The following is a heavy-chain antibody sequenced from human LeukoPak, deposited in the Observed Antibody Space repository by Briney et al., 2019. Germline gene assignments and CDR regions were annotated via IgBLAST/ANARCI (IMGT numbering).Heavy chain of an antibody. Sequence: SVKVSCKASGGTFSSYAISWVRQAPGQGLEWMGGITPIFGTANYAQKFQGRVTITADESTSTAYMELSSLRSEDTAVYYCARGGRIAAAGRFHYYGMDVWGQGTTVTVSS. D-gene: IGHD6-13*01. V-gene: IGHV1-69*13. CDR3: ARGGRIAAAGRFHYYGMDV. CDR2: ITPIFGTA. CDR1: GGTFSSYA. J-gene: IGHJ6*02.